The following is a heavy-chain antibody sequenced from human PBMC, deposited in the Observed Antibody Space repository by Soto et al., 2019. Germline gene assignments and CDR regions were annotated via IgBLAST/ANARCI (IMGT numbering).Heavy chain of an antibody. V-gene: IGHV1-69*13. D-gene: IGHD2-21*02. CDR2: IIPIFGTA. CDR1: GGTFSSYA. J-gene: IGHJ3*02. Sequence: GASVKVSCKASGGTFSSYAISWVRQAPGQGLEWMGGIIPIFGTANYAQKFQGRVTITADESTSTAYMELSSLRSEDTAVYFCAREYVTAFDIWGQGTMVTVSS. CDR3: AREYVTAFDI.